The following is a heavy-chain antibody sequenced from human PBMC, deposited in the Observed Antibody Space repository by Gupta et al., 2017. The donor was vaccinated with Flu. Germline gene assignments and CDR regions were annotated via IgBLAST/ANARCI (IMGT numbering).Heavy chain of an antibody. D-gene: IGHD6-19*01. CDR1: GDSVSSYSAA. V-gene: IGHV6-1*01. J-gene: IGHJ4*02. CDR3: AREGLIVGGMLNHFDY. Sequence: QVQLQQSGPGLVKPSQTLSLTCAISGDSVSSYSAAWNWVRQSPSRGLEWLGRTFYRSKWYNDYAASVKSRITINPDTSKNQFSLELKSVTPEDAAVYYGAREGLIVGGMLNHFDYWGQGTRVTVSS. CDR2: TFYRSKWYN.